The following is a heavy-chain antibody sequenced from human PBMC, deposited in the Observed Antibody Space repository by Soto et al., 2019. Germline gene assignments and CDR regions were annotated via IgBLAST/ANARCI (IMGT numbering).Heavy chain of an antibody. J-gene: IGHJ6*02. Sequence: QVQLEQSGAEVKKPGASVKVSCEGSGYTFSAHYIHWVRQAPGQGLEWMGWINPRSGGTNFAQKFQGRVTMTRDTSISTAYMELTRLMSNDTAVYYCATCTGGSCYYYGMDIWGQGTTVTVSS. CDR3: ATCTGGSCYYYGMDI. D-gene: IGHD2-15*01. CDR1: GYTFSAHY. V-gene: IGHV1-2*02. CDR2: INPRSGGT.